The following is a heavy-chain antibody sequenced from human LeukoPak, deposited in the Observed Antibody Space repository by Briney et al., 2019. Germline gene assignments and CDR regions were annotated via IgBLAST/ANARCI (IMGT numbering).Heavy chain of an antibody. Sequence: GASVKVSCKAAGYTFSSYDINWVRQAPGQGLAYMGWMNPSSGNTGYTQKFQGRITMTRDTSIGTAYMELSSLKSEDTALYYCTRMRGYTYGYWYLDLWGRGTLVTVSS. J-gene: IGHJ2*01. V-gene: IGHV1-8*01. CDR3: TRMRGYTYGYWYLDL. CDR2: MNPSSGNT. CDR1: GYTFSSYD. D-gene: IGHD5-18*01.